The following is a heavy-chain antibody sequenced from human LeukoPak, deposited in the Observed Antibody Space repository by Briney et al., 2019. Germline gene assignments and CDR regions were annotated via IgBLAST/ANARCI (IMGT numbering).Heavy chain of an antibody. CDR1: GGSISSSSYY. CDR2: IYYSGST. V-gene: IGHV4-39*01. D-gene: IGHD3-22*01. CDR3: RRALTYYYDSSGYYYDY. Sequence: PSETLSLTCTVSGGSISSSSYYWGWIRQPPGKGLEWIGSIYYSGSTYYNPSLKSRVTISVDTSKNQFSLKLSSVTAADTAVYYCRRALTYYYDSSGYYYDYWGQGTLVTVSS. J-gene: IGHJ4*02.